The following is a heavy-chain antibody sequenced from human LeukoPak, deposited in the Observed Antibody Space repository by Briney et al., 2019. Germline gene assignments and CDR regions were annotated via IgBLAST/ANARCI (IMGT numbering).Heavy chain of an antibody. D-gene: IGHD5-24*01. CDR2: IYYSGST. Sequence: SETLSLTCTVSGGSISSYYWSWIRQPPGKRLEWIGYIYYSGSTNYNTSLTSRVTISVHPSKNQFPLKLSSVTAPDTAVYYCARDQPWRDGYNYVLDNWYFDLWGRGTLVTDSS. V-gene: IGHV4-59*01. CDR3: ARDQPWRDGYNYVLDNWYFDL. J-gene: IGHJ2*01. CDR1: GGSISSYY.